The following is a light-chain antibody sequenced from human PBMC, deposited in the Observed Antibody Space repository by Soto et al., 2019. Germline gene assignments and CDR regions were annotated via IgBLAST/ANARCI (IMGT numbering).Light chain of an antibody. CDR3: SSYTSNSIVI. CDR1: SSDVGAYNY. J-gene: IGLJ2*01. Sequence: QSALTQPASVSGSPGQAITISCTGTSSDVGAYNYVYWHQQHPGKAPKLMIFDVSNRPSGVSNRFSGSKSGNTASLTISGRQAEDEADYYCSSYTSNSIVIFGGGTKLAVL. CDR2: DVS. V-gene: IGLV2-14*03.